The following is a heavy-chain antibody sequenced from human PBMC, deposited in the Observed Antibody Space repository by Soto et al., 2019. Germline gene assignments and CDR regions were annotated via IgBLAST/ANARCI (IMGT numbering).Heavy chain of an antibody. V-gene: IGHV4-61*01. CDR2: VFHSGST. CDR3: ARDSSGRYDY. Sequence: SETLSLTCTVSGGSVSSGSYYWSWIRQPPGEGLEWIGWVFHSGSTKYNASLKSRVTISVDRSKNQFSLNLSYVTAADTAVYYCARDSSGRYDYWGQGTLVTVSS. CDR1: GGSVSSGSYY. J-gene: IGHJ4*02. D-gene: IGHD1-26*01.